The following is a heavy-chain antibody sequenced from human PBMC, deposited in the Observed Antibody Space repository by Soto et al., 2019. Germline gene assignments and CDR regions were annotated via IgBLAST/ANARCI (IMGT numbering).Heavy chain of an antibody. Sequence: GGSLRLSCAASGFTFSSYAMSWVRQAPGKGLEWVSAISGSGGSTYYADSVKGRFTISRDNSKNTLYLQMNSLRAEDTAVYYCAKGRSITMIVVVIDYFDYWGQGTLVTVSS. D-gene: IGHD3-22*01. J-gene: IGHJ4*02. CDR2: ISGSGGST. CDR1: GFTFSSYA. V-gene: IGHV3-23*01. CDR3: AKGRSITMIVVVIDYFDY.